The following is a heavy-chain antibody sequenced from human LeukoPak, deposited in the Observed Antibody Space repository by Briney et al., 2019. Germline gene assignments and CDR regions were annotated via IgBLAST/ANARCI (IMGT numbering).Heavy chain of an antibody. CDR3: ARRLDYRNDDSFDM. CDR1: GGSISSYY. D-gene: IGHD3-16*02. Sequence: PSETLSLTCIVSGGSISSYYWNWIRRSAGKGLEWIGRISSSGGTNYNPSLKSRVTMSVDTSKNQFSLKLKSLTAADTAVYYCARRLDYRNDDSFDMWGRGTMVTVSS. CDR2: ISSSGGT. J-gene: IGHJ3*02. V-gene: IGHV4-4*07.